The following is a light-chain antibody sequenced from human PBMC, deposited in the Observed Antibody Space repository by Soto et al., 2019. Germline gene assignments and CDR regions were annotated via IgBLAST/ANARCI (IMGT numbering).Light chain of an antibody. CDR2: DVS. CDR1: SSDIGAYNY. V-gene: IGLV2-14*01. J-gene: IGLJ2*01. CDR3: SSCSDGSISVV. Sequence: QSALTQPASVSGSPGQSITISCTGTSSDIGAYNYVSWYQQHPGKVPKVIIYDVSNRPSGVSNRFSGSKSGNTASLTISGLQAEDEADYYCSSCSDGSISVVFGGGTKLTVL.